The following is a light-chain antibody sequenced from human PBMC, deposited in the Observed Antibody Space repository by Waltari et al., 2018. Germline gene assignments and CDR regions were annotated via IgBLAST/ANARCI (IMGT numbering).Light chain of an antibody. CDR1: SLRSYY. CDR3: NSRDSSGPVV. Sequence: SSELTQDPAVSVALGQTVRITCQGDSLRSYYASWYQQKPGQAPLLVIYGKNNRPSGIPDRFSGSSSGNTASLTITGAQAEDEADYYCNSRDSSGPVVFGGGTKLTVL. V-gene: IGLV3-19*01. CDR2: GKN. J-gene: IGLJ2*01.